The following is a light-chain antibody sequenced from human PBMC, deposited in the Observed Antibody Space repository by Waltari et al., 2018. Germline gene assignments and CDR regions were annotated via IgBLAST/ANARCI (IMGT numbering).Light chain of an antibody. CDR3: QSVDSGRPWHVL. V-gene: IGLV3-25*03. J-gene: IGLJ2*01. CDR2: KEK. Sequence: SSDLTQPPSVSVSPGQTARIPCSGEPLATRYTYWYQRKPGQAPTLIIYKEKERPPGTPERFSGSRSGTTVTLTITGVQAEDEAEFFCQSVDSGRPWHVLFGGGTKLTVL. CDR1: PLATRY.